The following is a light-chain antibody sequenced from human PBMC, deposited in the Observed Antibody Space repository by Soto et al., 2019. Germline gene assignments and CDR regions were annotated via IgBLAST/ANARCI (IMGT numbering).Light chain of an antibody. V-gene: IGKV3-15*01. Sequence: EIVMTQSPATLSVSQGERATLSCRASQSVSRKLAWYQQKHGQPPRLLIYDASTRATGIPARFSGSGSGTEFTLTISSLQSEDFEVYYCQQYDSWPLTFGGGTKVEIK. CDR1: QSVSRK. CDR2: DAS. J-gene: IGKJ4*01. CDR3: QQYDSWPLT.